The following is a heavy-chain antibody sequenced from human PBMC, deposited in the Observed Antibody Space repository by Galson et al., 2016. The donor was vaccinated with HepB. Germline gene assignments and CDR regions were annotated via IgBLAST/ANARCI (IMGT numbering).Heavy chain of an antibody. CDR2: VTPILGLT. Sequence: SVKVSCKASGDIFNEDAITWVRQASGQGPEWLGGVTPILGLTSSAQKFQGRVTITRDTSASTAYMELSSLRSEDTAVYYCARSGKRMVVTAPIDYWGQGTLVTVSS. CDR1: GDIFNEDA. V-gene: IGHV1-69*10. CDR3: ARSGKRMVVTAPIDY. D-gene: IGHD2-21*02. J-gene: IGHJ4*02.